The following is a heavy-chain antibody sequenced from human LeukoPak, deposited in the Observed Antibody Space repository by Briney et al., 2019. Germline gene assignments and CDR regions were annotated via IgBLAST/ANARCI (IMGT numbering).Heavy chain of an antibody. V-gene: IGHV5-51*01. CDR1: GYSFTNYW. D-gene: IGHD6-13*01. Sequence: GESLKISCKASGYSFTNYWIGWVRQTPGKGLEWMGIIYPGDLETRYSPSFQGLVTISADKSITTAYLQWSGLKASDTAMFYCARQGIPGTGGFSDYWGQGTLVTVSS. CDR2: IYPGDLET. J-gene: IGHJ4*02. CDR3: ARQGIPGTGGFSDY.